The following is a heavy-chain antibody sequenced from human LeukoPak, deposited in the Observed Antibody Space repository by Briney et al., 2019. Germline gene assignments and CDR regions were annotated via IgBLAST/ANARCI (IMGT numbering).Heavy chain of an antibody. J-gene: IGHJ4*02. CDR2: INAGNGNT. CDR1: GYTFTSYA. Sequence: ASVKVSCKASGYTFTSYAMHWVRQAPGQRLEWMGWINAGNGNTKYSQEFQGRVTITRDTSASTAYMELRSLRSDDTAVYYCARGSGYYTAFDYWGQGTLVTVSS. V-gene: IGHV1-3*01. D-gene: IGHD3-3*01. CDR3: ARGSGYYTAFDY.